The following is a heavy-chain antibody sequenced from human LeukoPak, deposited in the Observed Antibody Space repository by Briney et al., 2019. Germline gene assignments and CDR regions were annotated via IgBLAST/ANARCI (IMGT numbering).Heavy chain of an antibody. J-gene: IGHJ4*02. Sequence: SGTLSLTCSASGKALSSFSVYWVWLRQPPGQGLEWFGSVFYTGSAPDNPSLKSRVTIAINTSKNQISRKLVSETAAYTSVNYCARNSELRACDNWGQGALVTVSS. CDR2: VFYTGSA. V-gene: IGHV4-39*01. D-gene: IGHD1-26*01. CDR1: GKALSSFSVY. CDR3: ARNSELRACDN.